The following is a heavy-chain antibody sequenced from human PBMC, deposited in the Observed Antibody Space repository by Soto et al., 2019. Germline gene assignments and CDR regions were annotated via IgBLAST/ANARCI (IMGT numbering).Heavy chain of an antibody. CDR2: ISYDGSDK. Sequence: GGSLRLSCDASGFTFNFYGMHWVRQAPGKGLEWVAVISYDGSDKYYADSVRGRFTISRDNTKNTVWLQMNSLRGEDTAVYYCAKERRYSFDALDLWGKGTLVTVSS. CDR3: AKERRYSFDALDL. D-gene: IGHD5-18*01. V-gene: IGHV3-30*18. CDR1: GFTFNFYG. J-gene: IGHJ3*01.